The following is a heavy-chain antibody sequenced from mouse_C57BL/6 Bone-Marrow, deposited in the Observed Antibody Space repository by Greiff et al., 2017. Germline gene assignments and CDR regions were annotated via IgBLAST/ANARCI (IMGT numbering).Heavy chain of an antibody. Sequence: VKLMESGPELVKPGASVKISCKASGYAFSSSWMNWVKQRPGKGLEWIGRIYPGDGDTNYNGKFKGKATLTADKSSSTAYMQLSSLTSEDSAVYFCARYYYGSSYVYWGQGTTLTVSS. J-gene: IGHJ2*01. CDR3: ARYYYGSSYVY. V-gene: IGHV1-82*01. CDR1: GYAFSSSW. CDR2: IYPGDGDT. D-gene: IGHD1-1*01.